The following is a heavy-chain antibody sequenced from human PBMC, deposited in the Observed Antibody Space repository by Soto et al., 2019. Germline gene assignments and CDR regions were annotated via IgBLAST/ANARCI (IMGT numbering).Heavy chain of an antibody. CDR3: ARRYCSSTSCYRSWFDP. CDR2: IDPSDSYT. D-gene: IGHD2-2*01. CDR1: GYSFTSYW. J-gene: IGHJ5*02. Sequence: GESLKISCKGSGYSFTSYWISWVRQMPGKGLEWMGRIDPSDSYTNYSPSFQGHVTISADKSISTAYLQWSSLKASDTAMYYCARRYCSSTSCYRSWFDPWGQGALVTVPQ. V-gene: IGHV5-10-1*01.